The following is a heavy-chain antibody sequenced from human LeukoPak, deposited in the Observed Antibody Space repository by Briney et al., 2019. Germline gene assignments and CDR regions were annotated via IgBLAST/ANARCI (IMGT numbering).Heavy chain of an antibody. D-gene: IGHD2/OR15-2a*01. J-gene: IGHJ4*02. CDR3: SEGYFEPFAH. Sequence: PSETLSLTCVVSGASVSTSHWNWIRQVPGKGLEWIGCLSYTGKTDYNPSLTGRVTISFDTSENQVSLKLRSVSAADTGVYYCSEGYFEPFAHWGQGARVTVSS. CDR2: LSYTGKT. V-gene: IGHV4-59*02. CDR1: GASVSTSH.